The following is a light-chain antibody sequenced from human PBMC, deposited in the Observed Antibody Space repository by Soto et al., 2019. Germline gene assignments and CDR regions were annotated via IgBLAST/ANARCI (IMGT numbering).Light chain of an antibody. V-gene: IGLV2-14*03. J-gene: IGLJ1*01. CDR1: SSDVGGYNY. CDR3: SSYTTSNTRQIV. Sequence: QSALTQPASVSGSPGQRITTSCPEPSSDVGGYNYVSWYQQHPGKAPKFMIYDVSNRPSGVSNRFSGSKSGNTASLTISGLQAEDEADYYCSSYTTSNTRQIVFGTGTKLTVL. CDR2: DVS.